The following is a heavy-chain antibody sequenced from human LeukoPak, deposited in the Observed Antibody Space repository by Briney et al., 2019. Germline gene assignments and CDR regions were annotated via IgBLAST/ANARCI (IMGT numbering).Heavy chain of an antibody. D-gene: IGHD2-21*01. J-gene: IGHJ6*02. CDR3: AKAPVWNYYYGLDV. Sequence: GGSLRLSCAASGLTASHNVNNAMSWVRHAPGKGLEWVSGITTSGSTYYADSVKGRFTVSRENSNNTLYLHMDSLRAEDTAVYYCAKAPVWNYYYGLDVWGQGTTVTVSS. CDR2: ITTSGST. CDR1: GLTASHNVNNA. V-gene: IGHV3-23*01.